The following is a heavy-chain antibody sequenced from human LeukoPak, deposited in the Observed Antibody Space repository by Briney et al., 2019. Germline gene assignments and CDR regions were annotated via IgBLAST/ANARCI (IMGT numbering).Heavy chain of an antibody. D-gene: IGHD1-1*01. V-gene: IGHV3-30-3*01. CDR1: GFTFSAFA. CDR3: ARDIGRKYKIFDY. Sequence: PGGSLRLSCAASGFTFSAFAMHWARQAPGKGLEWVAAISYDASNKYYAVSVRGRFTISRDNSRNTLFLQMNSLRADDTAVYYCARDIGRKYKIFDYWGQGTLVTVSS. CDR2: ISYDASNK. J-gene: IGHJ4*02.